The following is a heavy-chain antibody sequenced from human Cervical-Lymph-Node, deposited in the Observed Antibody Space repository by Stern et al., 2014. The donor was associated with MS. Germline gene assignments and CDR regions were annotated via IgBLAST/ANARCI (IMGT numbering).Heavy chain of an antibody. Sequence: VQLGQSGAEVKKPGESLKIACKGSGYSFSSYWIAWVRQMPGKGLEWMGIIFPSDSETRYSPSFEGQVTISVDKSTSTAYLHWSSLKASDTARYYCGREVALTAGLLGFWGQGTQVIVS. CDR3: GREVALTAGLLGF. CDR1: GYSFSSYW. V-gene: IGHV5-51*01. D-gene: IGHD3-22*01. CDR2: IFPSDSET. J-gene: IGHJ4*02.